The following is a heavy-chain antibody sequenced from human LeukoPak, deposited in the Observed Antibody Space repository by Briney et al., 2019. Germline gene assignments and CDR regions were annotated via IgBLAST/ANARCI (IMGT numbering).Heavy chain of an antibody. V-gene: IGHV4-34*01. CDR2: INHSGST. J-gene: IGHJ6*02. D-gene: IGHD2-2*01. Sequence: SETLSLTCAVYGGSFSGYYWSWIRQPPGKGLEWIGEINHSGSTNYNPSLKSRVTISVDTSKNQFSLKLSSVTAADTAVYYCARGRRGCSSTSCYRYHYYGMDVWGQGTTVTVSS. CDR1: GGSFSGYY. CDR3: ARGRRGCSSTSCYRYHYYGMDV.